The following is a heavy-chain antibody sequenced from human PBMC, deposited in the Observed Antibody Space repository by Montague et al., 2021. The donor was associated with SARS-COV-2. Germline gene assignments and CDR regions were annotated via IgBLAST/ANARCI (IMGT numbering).Heavy chain of an antibody. CDR1: GGSVSSDNC. J-gene: IGHJ5*02. V-gene: IGHV4-4*02. CDR3: ALPLGGARFDP. CDR2: IYHSGTT. D-gene: IGHD1-26*01. Sequence: SETLSLTCTVSGGSVSSDNCWTWVRQPPGKGLEWIGEIYHSGTTXYNPSLQSRVTISVDKSRNHLSLNLRSVTAADTAMYYCALPLGGARFDPWGQGILVTVSS.